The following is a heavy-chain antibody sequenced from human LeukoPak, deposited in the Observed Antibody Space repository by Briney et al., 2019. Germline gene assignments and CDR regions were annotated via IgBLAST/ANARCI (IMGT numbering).Heavy chain of an antibody. V-gene: IGHV1-69*13. D-gene: IGHD2-2*01. CDR2: IIPIFGTA. CDR3: ARDLGSTSFRGPHWFDP. Sequence: SVKVSCKASGGTFSSYATSWVRQAPGQGLEWMGGIIPIFGTANYAQKFQGRVTITADESTSTAYMELSSLRSEDTAVYYCARDLGSTSFRGPHWFDPWGQGTLVTVSS. CDR1: GGTFSSYA. J-gene: IGHJ5*02.